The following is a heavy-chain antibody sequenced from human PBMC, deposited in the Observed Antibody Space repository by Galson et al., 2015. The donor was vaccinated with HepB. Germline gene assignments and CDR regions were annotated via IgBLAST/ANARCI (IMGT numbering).Heavy chain of an antibody. CDR1: GYTFTSYG. CDR3: ARGGRHYDSSGYRRYFEL. J-gene: IGHJ2*01. V-gene: IGHV1-18*01. Sequence: SVKVSCKASGYTFTSYGISWVRQAPGQGLEWMGWISAYNGNTNYAQKLQGRVTMTTDTSTSTAYMELRSLRSDDTAVYYCARGGRHYDSSGYRRYFELWGRGTLVTVSS. D-gene: IGHD3-22*01. CDR2: ISAYNGNT.